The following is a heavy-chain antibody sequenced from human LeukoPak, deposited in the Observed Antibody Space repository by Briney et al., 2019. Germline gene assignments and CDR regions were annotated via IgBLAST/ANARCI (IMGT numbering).Heavy chain of an antibody. D-gene: IGHD3-22*01. CDR3: ARDRAYYDSSVYYMDV. CDR2: ISSSSSTI. CDR1: GFTFSSYS. Sequence: GGSLRLSCAASGFTFSSYSMNWVRQAPGKGLEWVPYISSSSSTIYYADSVKGRFTISRDNAKNSLYLQMNSLRAEDTAVYYCARDRAYYDSSVYYMDVWGKGTTVTVSS. V-gene: IGHV3-48*04. J-gene: IGHJ6*03.